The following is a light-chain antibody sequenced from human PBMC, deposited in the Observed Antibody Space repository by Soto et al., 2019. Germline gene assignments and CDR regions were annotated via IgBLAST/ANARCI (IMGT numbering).Light chain of an antibody. CDR1: QSVSSN. V-gene: IGKV3-15*01. J-gene: IGKJ1*01. CDR2: GAS. Sequence: EIVMTQSPATLFVSPGERATLSCRASQSVSSNLAWYQQKPGQAPRLLIYGASTRATGIPARFSGSGSGTEFTLTISGLLSEDFAVYYCQQYNNWPRTFGQGTKV. CDR3: QQYNNWPRT.